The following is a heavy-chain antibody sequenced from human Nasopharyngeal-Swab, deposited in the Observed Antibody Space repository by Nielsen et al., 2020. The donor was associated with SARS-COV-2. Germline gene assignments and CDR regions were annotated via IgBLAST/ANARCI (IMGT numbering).Heavy chain of an antibody. J-gene: IGHJ4*02. CDR1: GFTFRNYA. V-gene: IGHV3-23*01. D-gene: IGHD3-3*01. CDR3: AKDLKPRFLEWLFLDY. Sequence: GESLKISCAASGFTFRNYAMSWVRQAPGKGLEWISAISGLGGSTYYADSVKGRFTISRDNSKNTLYLQMNSLRAEDTAVYYCAKDLKPRFLEWLFLDYWGQGTLVTVSS. CDR2: ISGLGGST.